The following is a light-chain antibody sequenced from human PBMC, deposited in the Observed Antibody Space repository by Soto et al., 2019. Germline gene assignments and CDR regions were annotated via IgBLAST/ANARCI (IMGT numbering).Light chain of an antibody. CDR1: LSDVGDYNY. Sequence: QCGLTQPASVSGSRGQSITISCAVTLSDVGDYNYGSWYERHPGEATKLMRYEVSNRPSGVSNRFSGSKSGSTASLTISGLPAEDEADYSCSSHTTSSTPYVFGTGTKVTVL. CDR2: EVS. CDR3: SSHTTSSTPYV. V-gene: IGLV2-14*01. J-gene: IGLJ1*01.